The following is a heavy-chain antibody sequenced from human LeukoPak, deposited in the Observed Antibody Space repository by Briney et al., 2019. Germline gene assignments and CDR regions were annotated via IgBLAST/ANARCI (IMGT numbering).Heavy chain of an antibody. CDR2: ISSSGSTI. D-gene: IGHD5-18*01. CDR3: ARDLSGVTGYTYGRGIDY. Sequence: GGSLRLSCAASGFTFSSYEMSWVRKAPGKGLEWVSYISSSGSTIYYADSVKGRFTISRDNAKTSLYLQMNSLRAEDTAVYYCARDLSGVTGYTYGRGIDYWGQGTLVTVSS. J-gene: IGHJ4*02. CDR1: GFTFSSYE. V-gene: IGHV3-48*03.